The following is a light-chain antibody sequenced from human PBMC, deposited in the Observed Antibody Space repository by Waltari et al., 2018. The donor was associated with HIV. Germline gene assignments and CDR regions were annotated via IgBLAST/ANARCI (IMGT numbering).Light chain of an antibody. Sequence: QSALTQPPSASGSPGQSVTISCTGTSSDIGGYNYVSWYQQHPGKAPKLMIYEVSKRPSGLPERFSCSKSGNSASLTVSGLQAEDEADYYCSSFAGSNNLGVFGGGTKLTVL. CDR2: EVS. V-gene: IGLV2-8*01. CDR3: SSFAGSNNLGV. CDR1: SSDIGGYNY. J-gene: IGLJ3*02.